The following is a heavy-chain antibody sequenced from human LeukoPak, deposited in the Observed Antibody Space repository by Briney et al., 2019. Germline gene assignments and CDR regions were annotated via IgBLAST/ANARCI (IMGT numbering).Heavy chain of an antibody. CDR1: GGSFSGYY. D-gene: IGHD3-10*01. CDR3: ARRGSPGDWFDP. J-gene: IGHJ5*02. V-gene: IGHV4-59*01. Sequence: SETLSLTCAVYGGSFSGYYWSWIRQPPGKGLEWIGYIYYSGNTNYNPSFKSRVTISVDTSKNKFSLKLSSVTAADTAVYYCARRGSPGDWFDPWGQGTLVTVSS. CDR2: IYYSGNT.